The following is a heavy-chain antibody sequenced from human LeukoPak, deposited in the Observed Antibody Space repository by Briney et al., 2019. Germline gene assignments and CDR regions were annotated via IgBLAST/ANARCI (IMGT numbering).Heavy chain of an antibody. Sequence: PGGSLRLSCAASGFTVSSNYMSWVRQAPGKGLEWVSVIYSGGSTYYADSVKGRFTISRDNSKNTLYLQMDSLRAEDTAVYYCARALVVPAAIRYYGMDVWGQGTTVTVSS. V-gene: IGHV3-53*01. CDR2: IYSGGST. CDR3: ARALVVPAAIRYYGMDV. CDR1: GFTVSSNY. D-gene: IGHD2-2*01. J-gene: IGHJ6*02.